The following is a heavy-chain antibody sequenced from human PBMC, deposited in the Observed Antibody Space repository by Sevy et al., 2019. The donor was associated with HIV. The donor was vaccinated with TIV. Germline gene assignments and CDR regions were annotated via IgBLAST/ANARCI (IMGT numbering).Heavy chain of an antibody. CDR2: IYTGGST. J-gene: IGHJ4*02. CDR3: ARSKPSGYDQPDYFDY. CDR1: GGSISSYY. V-gene: IGHV4-4*07. Sequence: SETLSLTCTVSGGSISSYYWGWIRQPAGKGLGGIGRIYTGGSTNYNPSLKSRVTMSVDTSKNQFSLKLSSVTAADTAVYYCARSKPSGYDQPDYFDYWGQGTLVTVSS. D-gene: IGHD5-12*01.